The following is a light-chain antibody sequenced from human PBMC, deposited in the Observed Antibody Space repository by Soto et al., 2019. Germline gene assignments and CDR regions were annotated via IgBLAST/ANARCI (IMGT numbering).Light chain of an antibody. V-gene: IGKV1-5*01. CDR3: QQYNPYYT. J-gene: IGKJ2*01. CDR1: QSISNW. CDR2: DAS. Sequence: DIQMTQSPSTLSASVGDRVTITCRASQSISNWLAWYQQKPGKAPKLLIYDASSLESGVPSRFSGSGSGTEFTLTISSLQPDDFATYYCQQYNPYYTFGQGTKLEIK.